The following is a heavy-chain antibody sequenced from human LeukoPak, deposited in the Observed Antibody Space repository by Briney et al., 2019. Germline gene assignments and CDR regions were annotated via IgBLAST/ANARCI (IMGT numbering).Heavy chain of an antibody. Sequence: GASVKVSCKASGGTFSSYAISWVRQAPGQGLEWMGRIIPTLGIANYAQKFQGRVTITADKSTSTAYMELSSLRSEDTAVYYCARDPVSGLRSPGYFDYWGQGTLVTVSS. CDR2: IIPTLGIA. CDR1: GGTFSSYA. CDR3: ARDPVSGLRSPGYFDY. D-gene: IGHD5-12*01. V-gene: IGHV1-69*04. J-gene: IGHJ4*02.